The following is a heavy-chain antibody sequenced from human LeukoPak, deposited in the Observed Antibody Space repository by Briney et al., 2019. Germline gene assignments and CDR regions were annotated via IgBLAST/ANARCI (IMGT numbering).Heavy chain of an antibody. V-gene: IGHV3-74*01. CDR2: ISSDGSRP. J-gene: IGHJ4*02. CDR3: ARDKEDPSKYFDY. CDR1: GFTFSSHW. Sequence: GGSLRLSCAASGFTFSSHWMHWVRQAPGKGLVWVSGISSDGSRPRYADSVNGRFTISRDNAKNTLYLQMNSLRAEDTAVYYCARDKEDPSKYFDYWGQGTLVTVSS. D-gene: IGHD2/OR15-2a*01.